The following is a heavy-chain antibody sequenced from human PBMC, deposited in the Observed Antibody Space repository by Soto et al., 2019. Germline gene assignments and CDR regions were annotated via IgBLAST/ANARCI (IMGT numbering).Heavy chain of an antibody. CDR3: ARDSPWLYFDY. V-gene: IGHV4-59*01. Sequence: PSETLSLTCTVSGGSISSYYWSRIRQPPGKGLEWIGYIYYSGNTNYNPSLKSRVTISVDTSKNQFSLKLSSVTAADTAVYYCARDSPWLYFDYWGHGTLVTVSS. J-gene: IGHJ4*01. D-gene: IGHD3-10*01. CDR1: GGSISSYY. CDR2: IYYSGNT.